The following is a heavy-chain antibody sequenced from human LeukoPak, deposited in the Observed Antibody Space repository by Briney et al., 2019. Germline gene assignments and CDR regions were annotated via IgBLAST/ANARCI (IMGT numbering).Heavy chain of an antibody. J-gene: IGHJ4*02. D-gene: IGHD2-21*01. CDR1: GFTVSSNY. CDR3: ARDLVSYLVF. V-gene: IGHV3-53*01. Sequence: GGYLRLTCAASGFTVSSNYMSWVRQAPGKGLEWVSVIYSGGSTYYADSVKGRFTISRDNSKNTLYLQMNSLRAEDTAVYYCARDLVSYLVFWGGGTLVTVSS. CDR2: IYSGGST.